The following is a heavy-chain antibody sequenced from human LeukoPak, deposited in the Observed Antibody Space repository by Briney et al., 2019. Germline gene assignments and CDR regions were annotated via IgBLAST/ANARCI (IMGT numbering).Heavy chain of an antibody. D-gene: IGHD1-26*01. J-gene: IGHJ6*03. Sequence: SETLSLTCTVSGGSISSSSYYWGWIRQPPGKGLEWIGSIYYSGSTYYNPSLKSRVTISVDTSKNQFSLKLSSVTAADTAVYYCATHDGYRGWYYYMDVWGKGTTVTVSS. CDR2: IYYSGST. CDR1: GGSISSSSYY. CDR3: ATHDGYRGWYYYMDV. V-gene: IGHV4-39*01.